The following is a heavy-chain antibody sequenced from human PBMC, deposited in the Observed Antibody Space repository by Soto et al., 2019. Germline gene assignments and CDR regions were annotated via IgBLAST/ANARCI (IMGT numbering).Heavy chain of an antibody. CDR3: ARSQGSSTSLEIYYYYYYGMDV. CDR2: IIPISDTT. Sequence: QVQLVQSGAEVKKPGSSVKVSCKASGGTFSSYAISWVRQAPGLGLEWMGGIIPISDTTNYAQKFQGRVTITADESTSTAYMELSSLRSEDTAVYYCARSQGSSTSLEIYYYYYYGMDVWGQGTTFTVSS. J-gene: IGHJ6*02. V-gene: IGHV1-69*01. D-gene: IGHD2-2*01. CDR1: GGTFSSYA.